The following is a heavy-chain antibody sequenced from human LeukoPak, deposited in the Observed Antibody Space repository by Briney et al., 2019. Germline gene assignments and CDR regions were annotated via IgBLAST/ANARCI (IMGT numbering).Heavy chain of an antibody. J-gene: IGHJ4*02. CDR2: ISSSSSII. D-gene: IGHD5-18*01. CDR3: ARSEYSYGPTFDY. CDR1: GFTFSSYS. Sequence: GGSLRLSSAASGFTFSSYSMNWVRQAPGKGLEWVSYISSSSSIIYYADSVKGRFTISRDNAKNSLYLQMNSLRDEDTAVYYCARSEYSYGPTFDYWGQGTLVTVSS. V-gene: IGHV3-48*02.